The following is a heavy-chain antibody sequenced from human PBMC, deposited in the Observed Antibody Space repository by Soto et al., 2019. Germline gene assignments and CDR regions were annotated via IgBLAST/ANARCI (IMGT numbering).Heavy chain of an antibody. V-gene: IGHV4-31*03. CDR2: IYYSGST. Sequence: SETLSLTCTVSGGSISSGGYYWSWIRQHPGKGLEWIGYIYYSGSTYYNPSLKSRVTISVDTSKNQFSLKLSSVTAADTAVYYCARGFERDYYYYGMDVWGQGPTGTVSS. D-gene: IGHD3-10*01. CDR3: ARGFERDYYYYGMDV. J-gene: IGHJ6*02. CDR1: GGSISSGGYY.